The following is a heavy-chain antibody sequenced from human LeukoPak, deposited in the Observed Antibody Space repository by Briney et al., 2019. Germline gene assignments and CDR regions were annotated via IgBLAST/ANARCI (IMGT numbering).Heavy chain of an antibody. CDR3: ARDKTRGLGYSYSKSGNYFDY. CDR2: ISSSSSYI. D-gene: IGHD5-18*01. CDR1: GFTFSSYE. Sequence: GGSLRLSCAASGFTFSSYEMNWVRQAPGKGLEWVSSISSSSSYIYYADSVKGRFTISRHNAKNSLYLQINSLRAEDTAVYSCARDKTRGLGYSYSKSGNYFDYWGQGTLVTVSS. J-gene: IGHJ4*02. V-gene: IGHV3-21*01.